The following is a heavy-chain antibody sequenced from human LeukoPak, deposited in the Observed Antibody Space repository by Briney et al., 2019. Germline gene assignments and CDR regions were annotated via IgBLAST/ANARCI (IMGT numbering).Heavy chain of an antibody. J-gene: IGHJ4*02. Sequence: GRSLRLSCAASGFTFSSYAMHWVRQAPGKGLEWVAVISYDGSNKYYADSVKGRFTISIDNSKNTLYLQMNSLRAEDTAVYYCARDPFDFWSGYYSYYFDYWGQGTLVTVSS. CDR2: ISYDGSNK. CDR3: ARDPFDFWSGYYSYYFDY. V-gene: IGHV3-30*04. D-gene: IGHD3-3*01. CDR1: GFTFSSYA.